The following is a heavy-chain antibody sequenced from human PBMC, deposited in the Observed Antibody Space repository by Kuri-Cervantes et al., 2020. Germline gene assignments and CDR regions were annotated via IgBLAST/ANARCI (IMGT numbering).Heavy chain of an antibody. Sequence: ASVKVSCKASGYTFTGYYMHWVRQAPGRGLEWMGWINPNSGGTNYAQKFQGRVTMTRDTSISTAYMELSRLRSDDTAVYYCARRSPPDYYYYYGMDVWGQGTRSPSP. CDR1: GYTFTGYY. J-gene: IGHJ6*02. V-gene: IGHV1-2*02. D-gene: IGHD3-10*01. CDR2: INPNSGGT. CDR3: ARRSPPDYYYYYGMDV.